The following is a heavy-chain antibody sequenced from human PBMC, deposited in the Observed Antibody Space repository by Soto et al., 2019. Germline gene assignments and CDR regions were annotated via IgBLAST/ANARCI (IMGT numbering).Heavy chain of an antibody. V-gene: IGHV4-4*02. CDR2: FYHSGTT. CDR3: AEAVPLVSGTFYPSAAFDI. Sequence: QVQLQESGPGLVEPSGTLSLTCAVSNGSISSRSWWCWGSRSPGTKVEEMGEFYHSGTTNYYPSLQSRVTISVDKSKKHFSLQRTSLTAAAPAVYYCAEAVPLVSGTFYPSAAFDIWGRETMVPVSS. D-gene: IGHD3-10*01. J-gene: IGHJ3*02. CDR1: NGSISSRSW.